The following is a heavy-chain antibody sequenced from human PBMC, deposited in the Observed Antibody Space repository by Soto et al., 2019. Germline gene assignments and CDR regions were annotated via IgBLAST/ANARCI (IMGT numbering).Heavy chain of an antibody. D-gene: IGHD3-10*01. V-gene: IGHV1-8*01. Sequence: QVQLVQSGAEVKKPGASGKFSGKASGYTFPSYDINWVRQATGQGLEWMGWMNPKSGNTGYAQKFQGRVTMTRNTSISTAYMELSSLRSEDTAVYYCARGWYYGSGSPFDPWGQGTLVTVSS. CDR3: ARGWYYGSGSPFDP. J-gene: IGHJ5*02. CDR1: GYTFPSYD. CDR2: MNPKSGNT.